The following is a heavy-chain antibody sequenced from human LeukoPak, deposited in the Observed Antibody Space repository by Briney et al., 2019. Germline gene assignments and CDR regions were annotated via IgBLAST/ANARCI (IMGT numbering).Heavy chain of an antibody. CDR1: GFTFSRYN. V-gene: IGHV3-21*01. D-gene: IGHD6-19*01. CDR3: AKDAQWLVPEGYYYYMDV. CDR2: ISSSSSYI. Sequence: GGSLRLSCAGSGFTFSRYNMNWFRQAPGKGLERVSSISSSSSYIFYADSVKGRFTISRDNAKNSLYLQMNSLRAEDPAVYYCAKDAQWLVPEGYYYYMDVWGKGTTVTVSS. J-gene: IGHJ6*03.